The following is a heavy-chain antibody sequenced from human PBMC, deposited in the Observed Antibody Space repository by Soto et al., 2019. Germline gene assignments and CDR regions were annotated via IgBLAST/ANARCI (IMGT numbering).Heavy chain of an antibody. CDR2: IWYDGSNK. J-gene: IGHJ5*02. CDR3: AKSDTALSYGFDP. V-gene: IGHV3-33*06. CDR1: GFTFSSYG. Sequence: PGGSLRLSCAASGFTFSSYGMHWVRQAPGKGLEWVAGIWYDGSNKYYVDSVKGRFTISRDNSKNTLYLQMNSLRAEDTAVYYCAKSDTALSYGFDPWGQGTVVTVSS. D-gene: IGHD5-18*01.